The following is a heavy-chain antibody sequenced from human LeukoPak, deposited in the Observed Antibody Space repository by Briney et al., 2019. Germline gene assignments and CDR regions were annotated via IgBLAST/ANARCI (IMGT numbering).Heavy chain of an antibody. Sequence: RGSLRLSCAASGFTVSSYYMTWVCQAPGKGLEWVSVIYSGGSTYYADSVKGRVAISRDNSKNTVFLQMNSVRAADTALYYCARSYSNHLFGMDVWGQATAATVSS. J-gene: IGHJ6*02. CDR1: GFTVSSYY. D-gene: IGHD4-11*01. CDR3: ARSYSNHLFGMDV. V-gene: IGHV3-66*01. CDR2: IYSGGST.